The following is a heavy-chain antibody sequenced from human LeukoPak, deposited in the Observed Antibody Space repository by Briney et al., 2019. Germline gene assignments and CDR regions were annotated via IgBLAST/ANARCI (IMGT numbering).Heavy chain of an antibody. J-gene: IGHJ4*02. CDR2: INHSGST. V-gene: IGHV4-34*01. Sequence: SETLSLTCAVYGGSFSGYYWSWIRQPPGKGLEWIGEINHSGSTNYNPSLKSRVTISVDTSKNQFSLKLSSVTAADTAVYYCARGEVAALDYWGQGTLVTVSS. CDR1: GGSFSGYY. CDR3: ARGEVAALDY. D-gene: IGHD6-6*01.